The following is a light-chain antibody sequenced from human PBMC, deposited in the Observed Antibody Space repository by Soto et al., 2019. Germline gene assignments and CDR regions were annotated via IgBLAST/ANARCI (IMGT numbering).Light chain of an antibody. J-gene: IGKJ1*01. V-gene: IGKV3-20*01. CDR1: QSVSSY. CDR2: DAS. CDR3: QQYGSSGT. Sequence: EIVLTQSPPTLSLSQGEKATLSCRASQSVSSYLAWYQQKPGQAPRLLIYDASNRATGIPDRFSGSGSGTDFTLTISRLEPEDFAVYYCQQYGSSGTFAQGTKVDIK.